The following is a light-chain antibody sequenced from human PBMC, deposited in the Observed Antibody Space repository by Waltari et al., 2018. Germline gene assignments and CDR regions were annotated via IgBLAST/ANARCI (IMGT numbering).Light chain of an antibody. V-gene: IGKV3-15*01. CDR1: QSISTN. J-gene: IGKJ2*01. CDR2: GAS. Sequence: EIVMTQSPANLSVSPGERATLSCRASQSISTNLAWYQQKPGQAPRLLISGASTRATGIPGRFSGSGSGTEFTLTISSLQSEDFAIYYCQQYNNWLPYTFGQGTKLEIK. CDR3: QQYNNWLPYT.